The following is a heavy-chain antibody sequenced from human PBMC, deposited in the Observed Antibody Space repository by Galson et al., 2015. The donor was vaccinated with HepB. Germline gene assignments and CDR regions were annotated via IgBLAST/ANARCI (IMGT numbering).Heavy chain of an antibody. CDR2: IKLDGSEK. CDR3: ARVGYSSNWEDAFDI. V-gene: IGHV3-7*03. CDR1: GFTFSSHW. J-gene: IGHJ3*02. Sequence: SLRLSCAASGFTFSSHWMSWVRQAPGKGLQWVANIKLDGSEKYYVDSVKGRFTISRDNAKNLLFLQMNSLRGEDTAVYYCARVGYSSNWEDAFDIWGQGTMVTVSS. D-gene: IGHD6-13*01.